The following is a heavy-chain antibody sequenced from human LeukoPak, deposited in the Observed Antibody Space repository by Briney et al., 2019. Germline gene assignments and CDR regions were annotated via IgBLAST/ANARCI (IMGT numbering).Heavy chain of an antibody. CDR1: GFTFNSYA. J-gene: IGHJ6*03. CDR2: ISGSGGST. D-gene: IGHD2-15*01. V-gene: IGHV3-23*01. Sequence: GGSLRLSCAASGFTFNSYAMSWLRQAPGKGLEWVSAISGSGGSTYYADSVKGRFTISRDNSKNTLYLQMNSLRADDSAGYYCAFSPGGIDVWGKGTMVTVSS. CDR3: AFSPGGIDV.